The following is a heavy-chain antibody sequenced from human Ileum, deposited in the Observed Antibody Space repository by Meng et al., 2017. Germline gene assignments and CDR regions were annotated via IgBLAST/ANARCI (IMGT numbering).Heavy chain of an antibody. Sequence: LSLTCAASGLSFSRSWMSWIRQAPGKGLELVANINEDGSANNYVGSVKGRFTISRDNAKSSLYLQINSLRGEDTALYYCARDPGAGAYDIWGQGTMVTVSS. CDR3: ARDPGAGAYDI. D-gene: IGHD1-26*01. V-gene: IGHV3-7*01. J-gene: IGHJ3*02. CDR2: INEDGSAN. CDR1: GLSFSRSW.